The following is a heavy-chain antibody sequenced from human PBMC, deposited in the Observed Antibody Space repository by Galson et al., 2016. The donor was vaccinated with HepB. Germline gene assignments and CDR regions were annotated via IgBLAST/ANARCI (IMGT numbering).Heavy chain of an antibody. Sequence: SLRLSCAASGFTFNNYNMNWVRQAPGKGLEWVAYTATTSRARFYADSVQGRFTISRDNAKNSLYLQMNSLRAEDTAVYYCLREPFDYWGQGALVTVSS. CDR1: GFTFNNYN. CDR3: LREPFDY. V-gene: IGHV3-48*01. CDR2: TATTSRAR. J-gene: IGHJ4*02.